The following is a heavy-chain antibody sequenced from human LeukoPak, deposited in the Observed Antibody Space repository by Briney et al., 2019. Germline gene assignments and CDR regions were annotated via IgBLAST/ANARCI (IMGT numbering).Heavy chain of an antibody. D-gene: IGHD1-26*01. CDR2: INPNSGGT. CDR3: ARVPSSGSYPRYFQH. CDR1: GYTFTGYY. Sequence: ASVKVSCKASGYTFTGYYMHWVRQAPGQGLEWMGWINPNSGGTNYAQKFQGRVTKTRDTSISTAYMELSRLRSDDTAVYYCARVPSSGSYPRYFQHWGQGTLVTVSS. J-gene: IGHJ1*01. V-gene: IGHV1-2*02.